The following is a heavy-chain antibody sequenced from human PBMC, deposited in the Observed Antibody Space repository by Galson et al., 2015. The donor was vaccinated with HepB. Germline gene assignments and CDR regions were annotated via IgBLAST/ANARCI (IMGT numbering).Heavy chain of an antibody. D-gene: IGHD3-10*01. V-gene: IGHV3-7*03. CDR1: GFIFSSYS. CDR3: ARERFVAYYFDY. J-gene: IGHJ4*02. CDR2: INQDGSEK. Sequence: SLRLSCAASGFIFSSYSMSWVRQAPGKGLEWVANINQDGSEKYYVDSVKGRFAISRDNAKNSLYLQLNSLRADDTAVYYCARERFVAYYFDYWGQGTLVTVPS.